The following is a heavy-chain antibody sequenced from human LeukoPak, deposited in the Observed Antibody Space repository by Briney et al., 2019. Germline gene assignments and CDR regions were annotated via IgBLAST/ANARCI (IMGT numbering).Heavy chain of an antibody. Sequence: ASVKVSCKASGYTFTSYGISWVRQAPGQGLAWMGWISAYNGNTNYAQKLQGRVTMTTDTSTSTAYMELRSLRSDDTAVYYCARAVGYYGSGSYSDYWGQGTLVTVSS. CDR2: ISAYNGNT. J-gene: IGHJ4*02. V-gene: IGHV1-18*01. D-gene: IGHD3-10*01. CDR3: ARAVGYYGSGSYSDY. CDR1: GYTFTSYG.